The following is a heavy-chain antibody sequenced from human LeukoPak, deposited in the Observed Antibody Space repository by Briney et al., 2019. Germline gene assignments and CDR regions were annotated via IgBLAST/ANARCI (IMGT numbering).Heavy chain of an antibody. CDR1: GGSISSYY. J-gene: IGHJ6*02. CDR2: IYYSGST. D-gene: IGHD2-21*01. Sequence: SETLSLTCTVSGGSISSYYWSWIRQPPGKGLEWIGYIYYSGSTNYNPSLKSRVTISVDTSKNQFSLKLSSVTAADTAVYYCARVGPDLWAYYYGMDVWGQGTTVTVSS. V-gene: IGHV4-59*01. CDR3: ARVGPDLWAYYYGMDV.